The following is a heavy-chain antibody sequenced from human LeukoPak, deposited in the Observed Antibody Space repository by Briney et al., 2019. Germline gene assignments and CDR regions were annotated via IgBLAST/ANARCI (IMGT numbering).Heavy chain of an antibody. CDR3: ARQNYDSSGPRAYYFDY. CDR2: IYYSGST. V-gene: IGHV4-59*08. CDR1: GGSISSYY. Sequence: SETLSLTCTVSGGSISSYYWSWIRQPPGKGLEWIGYIYYSGSTNYNPSLKSRVTISVDTSKNQFSLKLSSVTAADTAVYCCARQNYDSSGPRAYYFDYWGQGTLVTVSS. D-gene: IGHD3-22*01. J-gene: IGHJ4*02.